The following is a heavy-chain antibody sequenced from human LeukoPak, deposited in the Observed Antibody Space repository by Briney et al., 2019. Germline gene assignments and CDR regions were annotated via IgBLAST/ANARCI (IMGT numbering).Heavy chain of an antibody. V-gene: IGHV1-69*13. CDR1: GYTFTSYD. J-gene: IGHJ4*02. Sequence: ASVKVSCKASGYTFTSYDINWVRQATGQGLEWMGGIIPIFGTANYAQKFQGRVTITADESTSTAYMELSSLRSEDTAVYYCASRSIAAAGTTHLTFDYWGQGTLVTVSS. CDR2: IIPIFGTA. CDR3: ASRSIAAAGTTHLTFDY. D-gene: IGHD6-13*01.